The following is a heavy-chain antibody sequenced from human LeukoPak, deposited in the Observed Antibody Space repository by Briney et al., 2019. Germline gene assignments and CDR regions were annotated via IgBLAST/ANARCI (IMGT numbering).Heavy chain of an antibody. CDR2: IYHSGST. V-gene: IGHV4-34*01. Sequence: SETLSLTCAVYGGSFSGYYWSWIRQPPGKGLEWIGEIYHSGSTNYNPSLKSRVTISVDTSKNQFSLKLSSVTAADTAVYYCARGRILWFGEMGAFDIWGQGTMVTVSS. CDR3: ARGRILWFGEMGAFDI. D-gene: IGHD3-10*01. J-gene: IGHJ3*02. CDR1: GGSFSGYY.